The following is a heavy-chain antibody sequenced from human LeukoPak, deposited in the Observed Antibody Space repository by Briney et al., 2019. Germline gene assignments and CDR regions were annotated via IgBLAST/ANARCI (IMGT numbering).Heavy chain of an antibody. V-gene: IGHV4-39*07. CDR3: TRGSIAYYYMDV. Sequence: SETLSLTCTVSGDSIRSTSYYWGWIRQPPGKGLEWIGNIYYSGSTNYNPSLKSRVTISVDTSKNQFSLKLSSVTAADTAVYYCTRGSIAYYYMDVWGKGTTVTISS. D-gene: IGHD3-22*01. CDR1: GDSIRSTSYY. CDR2: IYYSGST. J-gene: IGHJ6*03.